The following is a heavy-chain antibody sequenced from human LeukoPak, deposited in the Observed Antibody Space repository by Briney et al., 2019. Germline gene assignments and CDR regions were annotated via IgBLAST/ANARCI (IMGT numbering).Heavy chain of an antibody. V-gene: IGHV4-34*01. D-gene: IGHD6-19*01. CDR3: ARGLSGYSSFNWFDP. CDR1: GGSFSGYY. Sequence: PSETLSLXCAVYGGSFSGYYWSWIRQPPGKGLEWIGEINHSGSTNSNPSLKSRVTISVDTSKNQFSLKLSSVTAADTAVYYCARGLSGYSSFNWFDPWGQGTLVTVSS. J-gene: IGHJ5*02. CDR2: INHSGST.